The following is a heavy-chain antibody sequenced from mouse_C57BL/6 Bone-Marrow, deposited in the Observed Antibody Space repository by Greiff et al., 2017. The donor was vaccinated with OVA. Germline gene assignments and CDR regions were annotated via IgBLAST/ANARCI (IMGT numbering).Heavy chain of an antibody. J-gene: IGHJ3*01. Sequence: EVHLVESGGGLVQPGGSLKLSCAASGFTFSDYGMAWVRQAPGKGPEWVAYISNLAYSIYYADTVTGRFTISRENAKNTLYLEMSSLRSEDTAMYYCARTYYYGSRGAWFAYWGQGTLVTVSA. CDR3: ARTYYYGSRGAWFAY. D-gene: IGHD1-1*01. V-gene: IGHV5-15*01. CDR1: GFTFSDYG. CDR2: ISNLAYSI.